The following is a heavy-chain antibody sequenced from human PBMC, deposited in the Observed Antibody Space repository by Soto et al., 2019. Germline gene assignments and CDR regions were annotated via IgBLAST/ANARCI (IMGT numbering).Heavy chain of an antibody. D-gene: IGHD2-2*01. CDR3: ARNYQLLYAFAI. J-gene: IGHJ3*02. V-gene: IGHV4-59*01. CDR2: IYYSGST. CDR1: GGSISSYY. Sequence: SETLSLTCTVSGGSISSYYWSWIRQPPGKGLEWIGYIYYSGSTNYNPSLKSRVTISVDTSKNQFSLKLSSVTAADTAVYYCARNYQLLYAFAIWGQGTMVTVSS.